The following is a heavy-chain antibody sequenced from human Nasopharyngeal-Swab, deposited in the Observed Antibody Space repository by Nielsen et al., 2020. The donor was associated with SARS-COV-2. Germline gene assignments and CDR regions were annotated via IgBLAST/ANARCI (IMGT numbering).Heavy chain of an antibody. Sequence: GESLKISCAVSGFTFDDYAMHWVRQAPGKGLEWVSLIRRDGGSTYYTDSVKGRFTIYRDNSKNSLYLQMNSLRTEDTAMYYCAKVMIWWGQGTLVTVSS. CDR1: GFTFDDYA. D-gene: IGHD3/OR15-3a*01. V-gene: IGHV3-43*02. CDR3: AKVMIW. J-gene: IGHJ4*02. CDR2: IRRDGGST.